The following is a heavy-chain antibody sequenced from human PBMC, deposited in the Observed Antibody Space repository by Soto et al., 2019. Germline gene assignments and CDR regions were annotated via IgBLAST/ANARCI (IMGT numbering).Heavy chain of an antibody. CDR2: IYYSGST. D-gene: IGHD3-16*01. CDR1: GGSISSGDYY. J-gene: IGHJ5*02. CDR3: ARDTFGGVIALT. V-gene: IGHV4-30-4*01. Sequence: QVQLQESGPGLVKPSQTLSLTCTVSGGSISSGDYYWSWIRQPPEKGLEWIGYIYYSGSTYYNPSLKSRDTISVDTSKNQFSLKLSSVTAADTAVYYCARDTFGGVIALTWGQGTLVTVSS.